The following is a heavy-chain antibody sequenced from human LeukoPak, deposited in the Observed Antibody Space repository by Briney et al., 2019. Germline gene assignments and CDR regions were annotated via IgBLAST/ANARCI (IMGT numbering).Heavy chain of an antibody. D-gene: IGHD1-7*01. J-gene: IGHJ4*02. V-gene: IGHV3-23*01. CDR3: ASPRITGTSRPFDY. Sequence: GGSLRLSCAASGFSFSSYAMNWVRQAPGKGLEWVSVISGSGGSTYYADSVKGWFTISRDNSKNTLDLQMNSLRAEDTAVYYCASPRITGTSRPFDYWGQGTLVTVSS. CDR2: ISGSGGST. CDR1: GFSFSSYA.